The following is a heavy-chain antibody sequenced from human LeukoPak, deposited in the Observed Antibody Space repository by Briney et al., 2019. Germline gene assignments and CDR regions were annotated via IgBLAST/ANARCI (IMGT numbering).Heavy chain of an antibody. J-gene: IGHJ5*02. V-gene: IGHV3-74*01. D-gene: IGHD1-14*01. Sequence: PGGSLRLSCTASGFTFSSYWMHWVRQAPGKGLVWVSQINSDGSTTNYGDSVKGRFTISRDNAKNTLSLQMNSLRAEDTAVYYCAKNTGAEFDPWGQGTLVTVSS. CDR2: INSDGSTT. CDR1: GFTFSSYW. CDR3: AKNTGAEFDP.